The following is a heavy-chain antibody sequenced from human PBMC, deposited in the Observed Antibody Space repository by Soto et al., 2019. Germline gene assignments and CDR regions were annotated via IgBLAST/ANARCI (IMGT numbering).Heavy chain of an antibody. D-gene: IGHD3-22*01. CDR2: MDPSSGSS. Sequence: ASGKVSCKASGYTFTSYCINWVRQATGQGLEWMGWMDPSSGSSGYAQKFQGRVIMTRNTSINTAYLELSSLRSEDTAVYYCTRGPGKYPRGFYLTDWGQGAQVTVSS. CDR3: TRGPGKYPRGFYLTD. J-gene: IGHJ4*02. V-gene: IGHV1-8*02. CDR1: GYTFTSYC.